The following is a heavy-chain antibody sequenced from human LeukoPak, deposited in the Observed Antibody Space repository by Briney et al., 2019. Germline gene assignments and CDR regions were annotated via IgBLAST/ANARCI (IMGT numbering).Heavy chain of an antibody. Sequence: PGGSLRLSCAASRLSISFYWMRWVRQVPGKGLEWVANINQEGTEKNYVDSVKGRFTISRDNAKNSVYLQMNRLRDEDTAVYYCARDPEGDDYDMDVWGQGTTVTVSS. CDR1: RLSISFYW. J-gene: IGHJ6*02. CDR3: ARDPEGDDYDMDV. V-gene: IGHV3-7*04. CDR2: INQEGTEK. D-gene: IGHD3-16*01.